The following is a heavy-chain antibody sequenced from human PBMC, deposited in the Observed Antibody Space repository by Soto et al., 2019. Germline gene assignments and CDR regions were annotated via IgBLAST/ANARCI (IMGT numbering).Heavy chain of an antibody. V-gene: IGHV3-21*01. D-gene: IGHD1-26*01. CDR3: AKESGSYFY. CDR2: ITSSSSYI. J-gene: IGHJ4*02. Sequence: PGGSLRLSCAASGFTFSNSNLNWVRQAPGKGLEWVSSITSSSSYIHYADSVKGRFTISRDNAKKSLYLQMNSLRAEDTAVYYCAKESGSYFYWGQGTLVTVSS. CDR1: GFTFSNSN.